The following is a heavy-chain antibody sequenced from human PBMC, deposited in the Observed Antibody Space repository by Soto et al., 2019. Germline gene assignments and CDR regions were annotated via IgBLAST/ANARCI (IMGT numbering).Heavy chain of an antibody. Sequence: EVQLLESGGGLVQPGGSLRLSCAGSGSTFTDFTMTWVRQAPGKGLEWVSAISGDGLSTYYAGSVKGRFTISRDNSKTTLYLQMNSLRAEDTAVYYCARRTDAFDIWGRGTMGTVSS. CDR1: GSTFTDFT. CDR2: ISGDGLST. CDR3: ARRTDAFDI. J-gene: IGHJ3*02. V-gene: IGHV3-23*01.